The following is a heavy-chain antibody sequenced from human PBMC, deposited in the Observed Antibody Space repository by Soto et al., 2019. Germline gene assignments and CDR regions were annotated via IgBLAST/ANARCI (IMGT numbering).Heavy chain of an antibody. J-gene: IGHJ5*02. CDR2: IYYSGST. CDR3: ARGGSGYDTNWFDP. CDR1: GGSISSYY. D-gene: IGHD5-12*01. V-gene: IGHV4-59*01. Sequence: SETLSLTCTVSGGSISSYYWSWIRQPPGKGLEWIGYIYYSGSTNYNPSLKSRVTISVDTSKNQFSLKLSSVTAADTAVYYCARGGSGYDTNWFDPWGQGTLVTVSS.